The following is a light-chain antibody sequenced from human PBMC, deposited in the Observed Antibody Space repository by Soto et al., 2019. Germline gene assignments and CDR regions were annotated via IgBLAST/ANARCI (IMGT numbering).Light chain of an antibody. CDR2: GAS. Sequence: EIVLTQSPGTLSLSPEERVTLSCRASQSVSSSYLAWYQQRPGQAPRLLIYGASSRATGIPDRFSGSGSGTDFTLTISRLEPEDFALYYCQQYGSSPVTFGQGTRLEIK. V-gene: IGKV3-20*01. J-gene: IGKJ5*01. CDR3: QQYGSSPVT. CDR1: QSVSSSY.